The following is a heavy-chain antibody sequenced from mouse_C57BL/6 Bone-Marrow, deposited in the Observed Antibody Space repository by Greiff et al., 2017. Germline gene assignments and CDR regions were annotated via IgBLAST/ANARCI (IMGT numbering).Heavy chain of an antibody. Sequence: QVQLKQSGPELVKPGASVKISCKASGYAFSSSWMNWVKQRPGKGLEWIGRIYPGDGDTNYNGKFKGKATLTADKSSSTAYMQLSSLTSEDSAVYFCARSDCFITTVVARSYAMDYWGQGTSVTVSS. J-gene: IGHJ4*01. CDR1: GYAFSSSW. D-gene: IGHD1-1*01. CDR3: ARSDCFITTVVARSYAMDY. V-gene: IGHV1-82*01. CDR2: IYPGDGDT.